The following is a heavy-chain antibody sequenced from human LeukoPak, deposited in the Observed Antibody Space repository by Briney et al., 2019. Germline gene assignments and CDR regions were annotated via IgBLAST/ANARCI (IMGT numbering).Heavy chain of an antibody. D-gene: IGHD3-3*01. Sequence: SETLSLTCAVSGGSISSGGYSWSWIRQPPGKGLEWIGYIYYSGSTNYNPSLKSRVTISVDTSKNQFSLKLSSVTAADTAVYYCARAYRSRRITIFGVVPMYWFDPWGQGTLVTVSS. J-gene: IGHJ5*02. V-gene: IGHV4-61*08. CDR1: GGSISSGGYS. CDR2: IYYSGST. CDR3: ARAYRSRRITIFGVVPMYWFDP.